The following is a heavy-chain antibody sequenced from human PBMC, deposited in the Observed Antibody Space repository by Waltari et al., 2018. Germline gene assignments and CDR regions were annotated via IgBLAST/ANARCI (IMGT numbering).Heavy chain of an antibody. CDR1: GYSISRGYY. CDR2: IYHSGST. D-gene: IGHD4-17*01. J-gene: IGHJ4*02. CDR3: ARLTTGTRDIDN. Sequence: QVQLQESGPGLVKPSETLSLTCAVSGYSISRGYYWGWIRQPPGKGLEWIANIYHSGSTYSNPSLKSRVTISVDTSKNQFSLNLSSVTAADTAVYYCARLTTGTRDIDNWGQGTLVTVSS. V-gene: IGHV4-38-2*01.